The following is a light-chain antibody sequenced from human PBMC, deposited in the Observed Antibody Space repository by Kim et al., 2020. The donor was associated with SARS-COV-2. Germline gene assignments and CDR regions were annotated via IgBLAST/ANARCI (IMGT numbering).Light chain of an antibody. CDR3: SSYTSSSTPYV. V-gene: IGLV2-14*03. J-gene: IGLJ1*01. CDR1: SGDVGGYNY. Sequence: SSTISCTGTSGDVGGYNYVSWYQQHPGKAPKLMIYDVSNRPSGVSNRFSGSKSGNTASLTISGLQAEDEADYYCSSYTSSSTPYVFGTGTKVTVL. CDR2: DVS.